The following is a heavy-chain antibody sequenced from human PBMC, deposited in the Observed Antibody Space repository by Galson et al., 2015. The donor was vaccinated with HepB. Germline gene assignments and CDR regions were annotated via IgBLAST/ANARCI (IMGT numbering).Heavy chain of an antibody. D-gene: IGHD2-15*01. CDR3: LTTGDCTGGSCHEGH. CDR1: GATFKSYT. V-gene: IGHV1-69*02. J-gene: IGHJ4*02. CDR2: IMPIFAIG. Sequence: SVKVSCKASGATFKSYTFGWVRQAPGQGLEWMGTIMPIFAIGTYAQKFQGRLTITVDKSATTVYMELNSLTSEDTAMYYCLTTGDCTGGSCHEGHRGQGTLVTVSS.